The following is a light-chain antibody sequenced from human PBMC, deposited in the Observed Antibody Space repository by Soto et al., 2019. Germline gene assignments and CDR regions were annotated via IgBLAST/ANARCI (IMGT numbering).Light chain of an antibody. V-gene: IGKV1-6*01. CDR3: LQDYNYPYT. CDR2: AAS. Sequence: AIQMTQSPSSLSASVGDRVTITCRASQGIRNELGWYQQKPGRAPKILICAASTLSRGVPSRFSGSGSGTDFTLTITSLQPEDFATYYCLQDYNYPYTFGQGTKLEIK. J-gene: IGKJ2*01. CDR1: QGIRNE.